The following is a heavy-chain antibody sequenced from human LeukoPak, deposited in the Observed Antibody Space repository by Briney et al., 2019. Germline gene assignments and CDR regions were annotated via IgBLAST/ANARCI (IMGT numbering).Heavy chain of an antibody. CDR3: ARDQYYGSGSYYNLFDY. V-gene: IGHV1-18*01. CDR1: GYTFTSYV. D-gene: IGHD3-10*01. CDR2: IGAYNGNT. J-gene: IGHJ4*02. Sequence: ASVKVSCKASGYTFTSYVISWVRQAPGQGLEWMGWIGAYNGNTNYAQKLQGRVTMTTDTSTSTAYMELRSLRSDDTAVYYCARDQYYGSGSYYNLFDYWGQGTLVTVSS.